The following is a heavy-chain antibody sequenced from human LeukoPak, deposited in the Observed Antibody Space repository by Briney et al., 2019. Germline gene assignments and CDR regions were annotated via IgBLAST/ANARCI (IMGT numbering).Heavy chain of an antibody. J-gene: IGHJ4*02. D-gene: IGHD6-13*01. CDR2: ISGSGGST. Sequence: SXXLSCAXSXXXXXSXAMSXVXQXXXXXXXXXXAISGSGGSTYYADSVKGRFSISRDNSKNTLYLQMNSLRAEDTTVYYCARIGYSRSWSGDYWGQGTLVTVSS. V-gene: IGHV3-23*01. CDR1: XXXXXSXA. CDR3: ARIGYSRSWSGDY.